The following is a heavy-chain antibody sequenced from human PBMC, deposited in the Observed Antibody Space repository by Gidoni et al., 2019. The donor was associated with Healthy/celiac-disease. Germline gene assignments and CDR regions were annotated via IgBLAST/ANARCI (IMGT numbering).Heavy chain of an antibody. D-gene: IGHD5-12*01. CDR2: GTA. CDR3: ASLSRLRTDKVGRYFDL. J-gene: IGHJ2*01. V-gene: IGHV1-69*01. Sequence: GTANYAQKFQGRVTITADESTSTAYMELSSLRSEDTAVYYCASLSRLRTDKVGRYFDLWGRGTLVTVSS.